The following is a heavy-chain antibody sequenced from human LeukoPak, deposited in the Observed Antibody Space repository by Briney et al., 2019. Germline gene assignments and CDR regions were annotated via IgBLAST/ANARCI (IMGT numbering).Heavy chain of an antibody. Sequence: ASVKVSCKASGYTFTSYGISWVRQAPGQGLEWMGWISAYNGNTNYAQKLQGRVTMTTDTSTSTAYMELRSLRSDDTAVYYCARDRDYYGSGSYFPQSYFDYWGQGTLVTVSS. V-gene: IGHV1-18*01. D-gene: IGHD3-10*01. CDR3: ARDRDYYGSGSYFPQSYFDY. J-gene: IGHJ4*02. CDR2: ISAYNGNT. CDR1: GYTFTSYG.